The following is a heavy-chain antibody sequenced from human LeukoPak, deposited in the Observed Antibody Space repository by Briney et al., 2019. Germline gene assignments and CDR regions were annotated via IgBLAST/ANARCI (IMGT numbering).Heavy chain of an antibody. V-gene: IGHV4-39*01. J-gene: IGHJ5*02. CDR3: ARWYYNWNCVDP. CDR1: GDSISNSAYY. D-gene: IGHD1-1*01. CDR2: FYYTGST. Sequence: SETLSLTCTVSGDSISNSAYYWGWIRQPPGKRLEWIGNFYYTGSTYFKPSLKSRVTISVDTSKNQFSLKLTSVTAADTAVYYCARWYYNWNCVDPWGQGTLVTVSS.